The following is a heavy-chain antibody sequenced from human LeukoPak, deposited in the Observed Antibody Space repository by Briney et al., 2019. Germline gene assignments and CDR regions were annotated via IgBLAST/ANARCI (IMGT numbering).Heavy chain of an antibody. Sequence: PGGSLRLSCTASGFTFSSYSMNWVRQAPGKGLEWVSSISRSSTYIYYADSVKGRFTISRDNSKNTLYLQMNSLRAEDTAVYYCAKDPSYYGSTSNNDYWGQGTLVTVSS. J-gene: IGHJ4*02. CDR3: AKDPSYYGSTSNNDY. V-gene: IGHV3-21*04. CDR1: GFTFSSYS. CDR2: ISRSSTYI. D-gene: IGHD3-10*01.